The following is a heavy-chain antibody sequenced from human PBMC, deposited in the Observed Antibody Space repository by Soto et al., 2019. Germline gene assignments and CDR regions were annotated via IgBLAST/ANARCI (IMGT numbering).Heavy chain of an antibody. V-gene: IGHV4-59*08. CDR3: ARLESVAGAIDC. CDR1: GGSMSTLY. Sequence: SETLSLTCTVSGGSMSTLYWSWIRQPPGEGLEWIGYIYYSGSTNYNPSLKSRVTMSVDTSKNQFSLNLSSVTAADTAIYFCARLESVAGAIDCWGQGTLVTVSS. CDR2: IYYSGST. D-gene: IGHD6-19*01. J-gene: IGHJ4*02.